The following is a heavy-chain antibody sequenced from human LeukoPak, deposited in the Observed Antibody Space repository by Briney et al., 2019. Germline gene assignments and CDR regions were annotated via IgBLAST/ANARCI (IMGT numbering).Heavy chain of an antibody. J-gene: IGHJ4*02. D-gene: IGHD1-26*01. CDR1: GFTFDDYA. CDR2: VSWNSGSI. Sequence: GGSLRLSCAASGFTFDDYAMHWVRQAPGKGREWVSGVSWNSGSIGYADSVKGRFTISIDNAKNSLYLQMNSLRAEDTALYYCAKGGAGGNYFDYWGQGTLVTVSS. CDR3: AKGGAGGNYFDY. V-gene: IGHV3-9*01.